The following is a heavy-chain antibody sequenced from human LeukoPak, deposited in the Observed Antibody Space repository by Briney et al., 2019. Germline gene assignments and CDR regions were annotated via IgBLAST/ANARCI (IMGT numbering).Heavy chain of an antibody. CDR2: IYTSGST. Sequence: SETLSLTCTVSGGPISSGSYYWSWIRQPAGKGREWIGRIYTSGSTNYNPSLKSRVTISVDTSKNQFSLKLSSVTAADTAVYYCAKNWVVVVALYYFDYWGQGTLVTVSS. V-gene: IGHV4-61*02. J-gene: IGHJ4*02. D-gene: IGHD2-15*01. CDR1: GGPISSGSYY. CDR3: AKNWVVVVALYYFDY.